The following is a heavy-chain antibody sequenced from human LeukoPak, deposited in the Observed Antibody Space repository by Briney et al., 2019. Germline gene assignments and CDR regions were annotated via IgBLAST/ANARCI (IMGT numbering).Heavy chain of an antibody. CDR3: AREDYDHDAFDI. V-gene: IGHV3-7*01. D-gene: IGHD4-17*01. CDR1: GFTFSSYT. J-gene: IGHJ3*02. CDR2: IKQDGSEK. Sequence: GGSLRLSCAASGFTFSSYTINWARQAPGKGLEWVANIKQDGSEKYYVDSVKGRFTISRDNAKNSLYLQMNSLRAEDTAVYYCAREDYDHDAFDIWGQGTMVTVSS.